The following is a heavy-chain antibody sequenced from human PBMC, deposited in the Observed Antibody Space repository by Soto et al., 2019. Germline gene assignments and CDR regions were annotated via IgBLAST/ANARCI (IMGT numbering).Heavy chain of an antibody. CDR3: ARYNYDSSGYYRWFDT. V-gene: IGHV3-53*01. CDR2: IYSGGST. J-gene: IGHJ5*02. D-gene: IGHD3-22*01. Sequence: PXGSLRLSFAASGFTVSSNYMSWVRQAPGKGLEWVSVIYSGGSTYYADPVKGRFTISRDNSKNTLYLQMNSLRAEDTAVYYCARYNYDSSGYYRWFDTWGQGTLVTVSS. CDR1: GFTVSSNY.